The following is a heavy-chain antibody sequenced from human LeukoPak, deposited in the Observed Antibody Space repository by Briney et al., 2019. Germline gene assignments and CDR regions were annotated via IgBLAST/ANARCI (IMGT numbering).Heavy chain of an antibody. D-gene: IGHD6-19*01. J-gene: IGHJ6*02. Sequence: SQTLSLTCAISGDSVSSNSAAWNWIRQSPSRGLEWLGRTYYRSKWHNDYAVSVKSRITINPNTSKNQFSLQLNSVTPEDTAVYFCARDQEITVADYYYYGLDVWGQGTTVTVSS. CDR3: ARDQEITVADYYYYGLDV. V-gene: IGHV6-1*01. CDR2: TYYRSKWHN. CDR1: GDSVSSNSAA.